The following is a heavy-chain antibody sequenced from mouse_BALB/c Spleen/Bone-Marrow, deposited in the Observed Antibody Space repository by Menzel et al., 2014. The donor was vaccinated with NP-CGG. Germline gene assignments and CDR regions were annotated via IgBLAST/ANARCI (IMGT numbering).Heavy chain of an antibody. Sequence: QVQLQQSGPGLVAPSQSLSITCTVSGFSLTDYGVSWIRQPPGRGLEWLGVIWGGGITYYNSALKSRLSISKDNSKSQVFLKMNSLQTDDTAMYYCAKQRLTYYAMDYWGQGTSVTVSS. D-gene: IGHD1-3*01. CDR1: GFSLTDYG. CDR2: IWGGGIT. J-gene: IGHJ4*01. CDR3: AKQRLTYYAMDY. V-gene: IGHV2-6-5*01.